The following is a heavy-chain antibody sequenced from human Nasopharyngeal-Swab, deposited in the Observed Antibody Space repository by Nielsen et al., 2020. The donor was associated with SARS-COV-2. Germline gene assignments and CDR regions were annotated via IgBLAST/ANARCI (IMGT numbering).Heavy chain of an antibody. Sequence: ASVKVSCKAPGYTFTGYYMHWVRQAPGQGLEWMGWINPNSGGTNYAQKFQGRVTMTRDTSISTAYMELSRLRSDDTAVYYCARDTTVSSNAFDIWGQGTMVTVSS. V-gene: IGHV1-2*02. D-gene: IGHD4-17*01. CDR2: INPNSGGT. J-gene: IGHJ3*02. CDR1: GYTFTGYY. CDR3: ARDTTVSSNAFDI.